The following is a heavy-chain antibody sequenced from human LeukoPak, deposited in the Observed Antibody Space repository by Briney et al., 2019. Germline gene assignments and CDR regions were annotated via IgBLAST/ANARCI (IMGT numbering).Heavy chain of an antibody. D-gene: IGHD3-3*01. Sequence: GESLKISCKGSGYSSSSYWIGWVRQMPGKGMEWMEIIYPADSDTKYSPSFQGQVTISADKSISTAYLQWTTLKASDTAMYYCASSFGILTDNWFDSLGQGTLVTVSS. CDR2: IYPADSDT. CDR1: GYSSSSYW. J-gene: IGHJ5*01. V-gene: IGHV5-51*01. CDR3: ASSFGILTDNWFDS.